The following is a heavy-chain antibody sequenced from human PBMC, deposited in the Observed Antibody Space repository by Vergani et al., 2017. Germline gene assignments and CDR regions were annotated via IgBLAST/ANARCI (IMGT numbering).Heavy chain of an antibody. D-gene: IGHD1-20*01. CDR2: ISPGASTV. CDR1: VFKFSDHY. V-gene: IGHV3-11*04. CDR3: ARNPGISATRHYYAKGV. Sequence: LEESGGGSGKPGGSLRLSCTASVFKFSDHYMSWTRQAPGKGLGWVSHISPGASTVSYTDSVTGRFTVYRDNDNNSLTLDMTTLRVEDTAVYYCARNPGISATRHYYAKGVWGQGTTVTVSS. J-gene: IGHJ6*02.